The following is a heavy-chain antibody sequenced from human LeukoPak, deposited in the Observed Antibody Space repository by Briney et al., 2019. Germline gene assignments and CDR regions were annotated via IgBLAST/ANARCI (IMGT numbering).Heavy chain of an antibody. CDR1: GFSFGTYA. D-gene: IGHD3-10*01. CDR3: ARDPIGGRPDYLDY. Sequence: GGSLRLSCTASGFSFGTYAMHWVHQAPGKGFEWVAVISSDASITIYPDSMRGRFTISRDNSKNTLYLDMNNLRGEDTALYFCARDPIGGRPDYLDYWGQGTLVTVSS. CDR2: ISSDASIT. J-gene: IGHJ4*02. V-gene: IGHV3-30*01.